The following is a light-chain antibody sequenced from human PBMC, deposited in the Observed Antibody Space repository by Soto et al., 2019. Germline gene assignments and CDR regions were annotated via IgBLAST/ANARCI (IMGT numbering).Light chain of an antibody. Sequence: EIVLTQSPGTLSLAPGERATLSCRASQSFNSIYLAWYQQKPGQAPMLLIYRASSRATGSPDRVSGSGSGTDFTLTISTLEPEDFAVYYCHQYDSWTFGQGTKVDI. CDR3: HQYDSWT. J-gene: IGKJ1*01. V-gene: IGKV3-20*01. CDR1: QSFNSIY. CDR2: RAS.